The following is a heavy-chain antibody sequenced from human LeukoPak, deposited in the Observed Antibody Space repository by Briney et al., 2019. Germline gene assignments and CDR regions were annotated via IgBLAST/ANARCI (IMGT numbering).Heavy chain of an antibody. CDR2: IYTSGST. CDR1: GGSFSSYY. J-gene: IGHJ4*02. CDR3: ARAGDSTSPLDY. V-gene: IGHV4-4*07. Sequence: PSETLALTCTVSGGSFSSYYWNWIRQPAGKGLEWIGRIYTSGSTNYNPSLKSRVTMSVDTSKNQFSLKLISVTAADTAVYYCARAGDSTSPLDYWGQGTLVTVSS. D-gene: IGHD6-13*01.